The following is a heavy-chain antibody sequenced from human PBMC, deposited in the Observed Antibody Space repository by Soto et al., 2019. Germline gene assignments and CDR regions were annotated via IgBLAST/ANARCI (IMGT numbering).Heavy chain of an antibody. CDR3: AGSPVATIYGGYFDY. Sequence: SETLSLTCAVYGGSFSGYYWSWIRQPPGKGLEWIGEINHSGSTNYNPSLKSRVTISVDTSKNQFSLKLGSVTAADTAVYYCAGSPVATIYGGYFDYWGQGTLVTVSS. J-gene: IGHJ4*02. V-gene: IGHV4-34*01. CDR2: INHSGST. CDR1: GGSFSGYY. D-gene: IGHD5-12*01.